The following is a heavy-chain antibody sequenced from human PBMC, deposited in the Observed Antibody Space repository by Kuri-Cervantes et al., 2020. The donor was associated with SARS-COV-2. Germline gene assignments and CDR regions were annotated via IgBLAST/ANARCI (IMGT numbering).Heavy chain of an antibody. V-gene: IGHV1-18*01. D-gene: IGHD2-15*01. J-gene: IGHJ6*02. CDR1: GYTFTSYG. CDR2: ISAYNGNT. CDR3: ARDLASTDIVVLDYYGMDV. Sequence: ASVKVSCKASGYTFTSYGISWVRQAPGQGLEWMGWISAYNGNTSYAQKLQGRVTMTTDTSTSTAYMELRSLRSDDTAVYYCARDLASTDIVVLDYYGMDVWGQGTTVTVSS.